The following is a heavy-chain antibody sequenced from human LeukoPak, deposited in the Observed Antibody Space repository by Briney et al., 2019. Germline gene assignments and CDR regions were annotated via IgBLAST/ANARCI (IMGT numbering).Heavy chain of an antibody. CDR1: GFTFSSYE. J-gene: IGHJ4*02. V-gene: IGHV3-21*01. CDR2: ISSSAYI. D-gene: IGHD2-15*01. Sequence: GGSLRLSCAASGFTFSSYEMNWVRQAPGKGLEWVSSISSSAYIYHAGSVKGRFTISRDNAKNSLYLQMNSLRAEDTAVYYCAGGYCSGGSCYDYFDYWGQGTLVTVSS. CDR3: AGGYCSGGSCYDYFDY.